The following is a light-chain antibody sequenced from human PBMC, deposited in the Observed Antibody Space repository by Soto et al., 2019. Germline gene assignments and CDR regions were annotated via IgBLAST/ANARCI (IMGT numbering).Light chain of an antibody. CDR2: DVS. V-gene: IGLV2-14*01. J-gene: IGLJ1*01. CDR1: SSDAGGYNY. CDR3: SSYTSSSTLYV. Sequence: QSVLTQPASVSGSPGQSITISCTGTSSDAGGYNYVSWYQQHPGKAPKLMIYDVSNRPSGVSNRFSGSKSGNTASLTISGLQAEDEADYCCSSYTSSSTLYVFGTGTKVTVL.